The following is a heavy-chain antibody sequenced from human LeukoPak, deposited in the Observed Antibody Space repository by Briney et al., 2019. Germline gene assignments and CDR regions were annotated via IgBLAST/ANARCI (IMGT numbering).Heavy chain of an antibody. CDR1: GFTFSHYE. D-gene: IGHD2-15*01. CDR2: ISSRGSPI. CDR3: AKGFNGVVVDLDY. J-gene: IGHJ4*02. Sequence: PGGSLRLSCAASGFTFSHYEMNWVRQAPGKELEWLSYISSRGSPIYQAVSVKGRFTMSRDNAKNSLYLQMNSLRAEDTAVYYCAKGFNGVVVDLDYWGQGTLVTVSS. V-gene: IGHV3-48*03.